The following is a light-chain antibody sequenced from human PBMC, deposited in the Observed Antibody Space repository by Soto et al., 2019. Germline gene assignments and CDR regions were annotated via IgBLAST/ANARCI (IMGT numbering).Light chain of an antibody. CDR2: EVT. J-gene: IGLJ1*01. CDR3: RSYVGSDVFV. CDR1: RRDVGGYNY. Sequence: QCLLNQPPSASGSSGQSCRISCTGTRRDVGGYNYVGWYKQHPGKAPKLMIYEVTRRPSGVPDRFSGSKSGNTAFLTVSGLQPGDEADYYCRSYVGSDVFVFGTGTKVTVL. V-gene: IGLV2-8*01.